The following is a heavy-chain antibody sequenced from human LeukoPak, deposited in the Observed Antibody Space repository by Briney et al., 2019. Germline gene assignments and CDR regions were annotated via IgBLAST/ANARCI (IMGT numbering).Heavy chain of an antibody. V-gene: IGHV3-21*04. CDR1: GFTFSSYS. Sequence: GSLRLSCAASGFTFSSYSMNWVRQAPGKGLEWVSSISSSSSYIYYADSVKGRFTISRDNAKNSLYLQMNSLRAEDTALYYCAKDLYSSRLYYFDYWGQGTLVTVSS. CDR3: AKDLYSSRLYYFDY. D-gene: IGHD6-13*01. CDR2: ISSSSSYI. J-gene: IGHJ4*02.